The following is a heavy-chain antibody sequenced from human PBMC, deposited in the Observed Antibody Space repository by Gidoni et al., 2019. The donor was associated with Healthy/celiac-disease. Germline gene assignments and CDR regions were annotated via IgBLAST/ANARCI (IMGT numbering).Heavy chain of an antibody. CDR3: ARAKDDYGDRYFDY. J-gene: IGHJ4*02. CDR1: GCSISSGGYY. D-gene: IGHD4-17*01. Sequence: QVQLQESGPGLVTPSQTLSLPSTIAGCSISSGGYYWSWIRQHPGKGLEWIGYIYYSGSTYYNPSLKSRVTISVDTSKNQFSLKLSSVTAADTAVYYCARAKDDYGDRYFDYWGQGTLVTVSS. CDR2: IYYSGST. V-gene: IGHV4-31*03.